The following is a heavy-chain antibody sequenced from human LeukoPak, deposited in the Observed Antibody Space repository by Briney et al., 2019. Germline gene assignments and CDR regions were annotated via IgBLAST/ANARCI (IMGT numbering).Heavy chain of an antibody. V-gene: IGHV4-4*07. Sequence: SETLSLTCTVSGGSISNYYWSWIRQPAGKGLEWIGRIDTSGSTNYNPSLKSRVTLSLDTPKNQFSLKLSSVTAADTAVYYCARDTTTVVTLDYWGQGTLVTVSS. D-gene: IGHD4-23*01. CDR3: ARDTTTVVTLDY. J-gene: IGHJ4*02. CDR2: IDTSGST. CDR1: GGSISNYY.